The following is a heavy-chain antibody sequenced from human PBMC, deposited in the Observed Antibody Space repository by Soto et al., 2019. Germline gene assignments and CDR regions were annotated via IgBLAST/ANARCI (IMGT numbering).Heavy chain of an antibody. CDR3: ASSNIAAAGFYYYGMDV. D-gene: IGHD6-13*01. V-gene: IGHV4-4*02. J-gene: IGHJ6*02. CDR2: IHHSGST. CDR1: GGSINTNNW. Sequence: SETLSLTCAVSGGSINTNNWWSWVRQPPGKGLEWIGEIHHSGSTNYNPSLKSRVTISVDKSKNQFSLKLTSVTAADTAVYYCASSNIAAAGFYYYGMDVWGRGTTVTVSS.